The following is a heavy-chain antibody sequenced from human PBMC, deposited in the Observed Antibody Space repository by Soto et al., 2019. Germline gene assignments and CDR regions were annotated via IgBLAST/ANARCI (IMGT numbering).Heavy chain of an antibody. CDR1: GGSISSGNFY. D-gene: IGHD4-17*01. Sequence: VQLQESGPGLVSPSETLSLTCTVSGGSISSGNFYWSWLRQPPGKGLEWIGYIYFSGSTSYSPSLKSRLTISLNTSNNQFSLKLTSVTDADTAVYYCAHDSHGGHTDLDLWGQGALVTVSS. J-gene: IGHJ5*02. CDR2: IYFSGST. V-gene: IGHV4-30-4*01. CDR3: AHDSHGGHTDLDL.